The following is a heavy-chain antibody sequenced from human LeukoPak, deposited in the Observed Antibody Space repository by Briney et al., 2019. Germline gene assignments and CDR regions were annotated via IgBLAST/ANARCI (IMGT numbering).Heavy chain of an antibody. CDR2: ISGSGGSP. CDR1: GFTFSSYA. Sequence: GGSLRLSCAASGFTFSSYAMSWVRQAPGKGLEWVSAISGSGGSPYYADSVKGRFTISRDNSKNTLYLQMNSLRAEDTAVYYCAKVEQQLVMEYYFDYWGQGTLVTVSS. D-gene: IGHD6-13*01. J-gene: IGHJ4*02. CDR3: AKVEQQLVMEYYFDY. V-gene: IGHV3-23*01.